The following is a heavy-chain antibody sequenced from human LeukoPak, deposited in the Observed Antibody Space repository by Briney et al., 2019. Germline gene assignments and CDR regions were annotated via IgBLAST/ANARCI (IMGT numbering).Heavy chain of an antibody. V-gene: IGHV4-39*07. J-gene: IGHJ5*02. D-gene: IGHD6-13*01. Sequence: SETLSLTCTVSGGSISSSSYYWGWIRQPPGKGLEWIGSIYYSGSTYYNPSLKSRVTISVDTSKNQFSLKLSSVTAADTAVYYCARDSSWNWFDPWGQGTLVTVSS. CDR3: ARDSSWNWFDP. CDR1: GGSISSSSYY. CDR2: IYYSGST.